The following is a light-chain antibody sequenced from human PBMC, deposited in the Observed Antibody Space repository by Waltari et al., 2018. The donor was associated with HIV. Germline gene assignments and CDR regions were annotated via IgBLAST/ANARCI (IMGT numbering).Light chain of an antibody. CDR3: HHVSSHPRT. CDR2: AAD. CDR1: QGISTY. Sequence: DIQLTQSPSFVSASGGDRVVITCRASQGISTYLVWYQQRPGKPPELLIYAADTLRSAVPSRISGRGSGTEFTLTISSRQPEDFATYFCHHVSSHPRTFGQGTKVEVK. V-gene: IGKV1-9*01. J-gene: IGKJ1*01.